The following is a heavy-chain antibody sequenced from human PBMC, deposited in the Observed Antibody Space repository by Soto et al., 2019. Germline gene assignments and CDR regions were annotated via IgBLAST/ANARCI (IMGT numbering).Heavy chain of an antibody. CDR3: ARDRGLYGMDV. Sequence: GGSLRLSCAASGFTFSSYSMNWVRQAPGKGLEWVSSISSSSSYIYYADSVKGRFTISRDNAKNSLYLQMNSLRAEDTAVYYCARDRGLYGMDVWGQGTTVTVSS. V-gene: IGHV3-21*01. CDR1: GFTFSSYS. CDR2: ISSSSSYI. J-gene: IGHJ6*01.